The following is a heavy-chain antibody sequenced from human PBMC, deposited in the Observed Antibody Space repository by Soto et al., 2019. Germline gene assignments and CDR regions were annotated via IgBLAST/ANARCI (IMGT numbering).Heavy chain of an antibody. CDR3: ARLQYAVVTALDI. CDR1: GVSIGSHF. V-gene: IGHV4-59*11. Sequence: QVQLQESGPRLVKPSETLSLTCSVSGVSIGSHFWSWIRQAPGKGPELVGYIYHTVNTNSNPALKNRVTISTDTSKNQLSLQLSSVTAADTAVYYCARLQYAVVTALDIWGQGTMVTVSS. D-gene: IGHD2-15*01. CDR2: IYHTVNT. J-gene: IGHJ3*02.